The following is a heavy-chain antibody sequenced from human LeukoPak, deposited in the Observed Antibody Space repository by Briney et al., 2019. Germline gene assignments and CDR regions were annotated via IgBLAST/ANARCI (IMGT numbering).Heavy chain of an antibody. CDR3: ARDAASDSSGYNDAFDI. D-gene: IGHD3-22*01. V-gene: IGHV3-30*03. Sequence: EGSLRLSCAASGFTFSSYGMHWVRQAPGKGLERVAVISYDGSNKYYADSVKGRFTISRDNSKNTLYLQMNSLRAEDTAVYYCARDAASDSSGYNDAFDIWGQGTMVTVSS. CDR2: ISYDGSNK. J-gene: IGHJ3*02. CDR1: GFTFSSYG.